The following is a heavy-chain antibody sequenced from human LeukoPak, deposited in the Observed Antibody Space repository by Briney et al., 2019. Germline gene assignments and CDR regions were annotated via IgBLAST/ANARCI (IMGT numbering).Heavy chain of an antibody. Sequence: SETLSLTCIVSGGSISSRRYYWGWIRQPPGKGLEWIESIYYSGSTLYNPSLKSRVAMSVDTSKNQFSLKLSSVTAADTAVYYWATQGGDGSNSASLGNWEQGTLFTVSS. J-gene: IGHJ4*02. V-gene: IGHV4-39*01. CDR3: ATQGGDGSNSASLGN. CDR1: GGSISSRRYY. CDR2: IYYSGST. D-gene: IGHD5-24*01.